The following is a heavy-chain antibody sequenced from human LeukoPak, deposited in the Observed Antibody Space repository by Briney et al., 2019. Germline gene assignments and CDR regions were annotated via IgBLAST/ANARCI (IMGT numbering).Heavy chain of an antibody. Sequence: PSETLSLTCTVSGGSVSSGSYYWSWIRQPPGKGLEWIGYIYYSGSTNYNPSLKSRVTISVDTSKNQFSLKLSSVTAADTAVYYCARDTRGSSLFDYWGQGTLVTVSS. J-gene: IGHJ4*02. D-gene: IGHD1-26*01. V-gene: IGHV4-61*01. CDR2: IYYSGST. CDR3: ARDTRGSSLFDY. CDR1: GGSVSSGSYY.